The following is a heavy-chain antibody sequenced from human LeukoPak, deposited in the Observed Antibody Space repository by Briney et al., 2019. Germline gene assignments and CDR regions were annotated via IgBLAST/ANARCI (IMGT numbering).Heavy chain of an antibody. Sequence: SETLSLTCTVSGGSISSYYWSWIRQPPGKGLEWIGSIYYSGSTYYNPSLKSRVTISVDTSKNQFSLKLSSVTAADTAVYYCARDFRGSFDYWGQGTLVTVSS. D-gene: IGHD3-10*01. CDR2: IYYSGST. CDR1: GGSISSYY. CDR3: ARDFRGSFDY. J-gene: IGHJ4*02. V-gene: IGHV4-59*05.